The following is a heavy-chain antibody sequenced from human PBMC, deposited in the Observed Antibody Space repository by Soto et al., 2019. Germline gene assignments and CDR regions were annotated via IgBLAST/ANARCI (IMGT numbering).Heavy chain of an antibody. Sequence: EVRLVESGGGLVQPGGSLRLSCAVSGFSFNTYWMHWVRQTPEKGLVWVARINGDGTSIRYADSVKGRLTIFRDNARNTLYLQMRNVRVEDTGVYFCAADSPHDGTVAGDFWSQGTLVTVSS. CDR1: GFSFNTYW. V-gene: IGHV3-74*01. CDR2: INGDGTSI. J-gene: IGHJ4*02. CDR3: AADSPHDGTVAGDF. D-gene: IGHD3-3*01.